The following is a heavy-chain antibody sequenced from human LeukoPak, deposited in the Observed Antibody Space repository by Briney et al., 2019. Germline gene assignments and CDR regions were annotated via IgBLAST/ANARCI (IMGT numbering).Heavy chain of an antibody. CDR1: GFTFDDYA. V-gene: IGHV3-43*02. CDR2: ISGDGGST. CDR3: AKNSGYDFSLDY. J-gene: IGHJ4*02. D-gene: IGHD5-12*01. Sequence: GGSLSLSCAASGFTFDDYAMHWVRQAPGKGLEWVSLISGDGGSTYYADSGKGRFTISRDNSKNSLYLQMNSLRTEDTALYYCAKNSGYDFSLDYWGQGTLVTVSS.